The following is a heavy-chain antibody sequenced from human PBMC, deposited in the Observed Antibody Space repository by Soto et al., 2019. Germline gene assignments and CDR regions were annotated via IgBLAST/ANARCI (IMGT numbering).Heavy chain of an antibody. CDR2: IIPIFGTA. Sequence: QVQLVQSGAEVKKPGSSVKVSCKASGGTFSSYAISWVRQAPGQGLEWMGGIIPIFGTANYAQKFQGRVTITADESTSTAYMELSSLRSEDTSVYYCAGLPRLRSFRTGYYFYGMDVWGQGTTVTVSS. D-gene: IGHD3-9*01. CDR1: GGTFSSYA. J-gene: IGHJ6*02. CDR3: AGLPRLRSFRTGYYFYGMDV. V-gene: IGHV1-69*01.